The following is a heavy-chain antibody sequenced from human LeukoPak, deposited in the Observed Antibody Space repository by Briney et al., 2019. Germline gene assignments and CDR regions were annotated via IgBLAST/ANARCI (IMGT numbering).Heavy chain of an antibody. D-gene: IGHD3-10*02. CDR2: ISGSGGNR. CDR3: AELGITMIGGV. Sequence: PGGSLRLSCAASGFTFSSYAMSWVRQAPGKGLEWVSVISGSGGNRYYADSVKGRFTISRDNSKNTLYLQMNSLGAEDTAVYYCAELGITMIGGVWGKGTTVTISS. J-gene: IGHJ6*04. CDR1: GFTFSSYA. V-gene: IGHV3-23*01.